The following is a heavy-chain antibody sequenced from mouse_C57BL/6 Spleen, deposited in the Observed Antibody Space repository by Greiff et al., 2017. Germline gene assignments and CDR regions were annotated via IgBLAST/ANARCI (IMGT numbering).Heavy chain of an antibody. D-gene: IGHD2-3*01. CDR1: GFTFSDYG. Sequence: EVKVEESGGGLVKPGGSLKLSCAASGFTFSDYGMHWVRQAPEKGLEWVAYISSGSSTIYYADTVKGRFTISRDNAKNTLFLQMTSLRSEDTAMYYCARDYDGYYRYAMDYWGQGTSVTVSS. CDR3: ARDYDGYYRYAMDY. CDR2: ISSGSSTI. V-gene: IGHV5-17*01. J-gene: IGHJ4*01.